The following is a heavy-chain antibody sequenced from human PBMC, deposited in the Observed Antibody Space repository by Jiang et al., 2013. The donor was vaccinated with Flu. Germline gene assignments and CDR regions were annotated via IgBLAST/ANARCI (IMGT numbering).Heavy chain of an antibody. J-gene: IGHJ6*02. CDR3: ARQEMATAGYYYGMDV. V-gene: IGHV5-51*01. CDR1: GYSFTSYW. D-gene: IGHD5-24*01. CDR2: IYPGDSDT. Sequence: GESLKISCKGSGYSFTSYWIGWVRQMPGKGLEWMGIIYPGDSDTRYSPSFQGQVTISADKSISTAYLQWSSLKASDTAMYYCARQEMATAGYYYGMDVWGQGTTVTVPS.